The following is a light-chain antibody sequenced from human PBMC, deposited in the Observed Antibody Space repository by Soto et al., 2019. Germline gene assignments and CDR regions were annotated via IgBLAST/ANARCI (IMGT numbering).Light chain of an antibody. CDR1: TSNIGSSY. V-gene: IGLV1-47*01. J-gene: IGLJ1*01. CDR2: RNN. CDR3: AAWDDSLGGYV. Sequence: QSVLTQAPSASGTPGLRVTISCSGSTSNIGSSYVYWLQQLPGTAPKLVIYRNNQRPSGVPDRFSGSKSGTSASLAISGLRSEDEGDYYCAAWDDSLGGYVFGPGTKLTVL.